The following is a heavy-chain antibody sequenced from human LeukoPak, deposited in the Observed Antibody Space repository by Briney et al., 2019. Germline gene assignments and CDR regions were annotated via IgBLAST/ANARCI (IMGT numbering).Heavy chain of an antibody. CDR2: IFNSGST. J-gene: IGHJ3*02. CDR1: GGSISNYY. V-gene: IGHV4-59*01. CDR3: ARGEALGI. Sequence: PSETLSLTYTVSGGSISNYYWTWIRQPPGKRLEWIGYIFNSGSTNYNPSLKSRVTISVDTSKNQFSLKLSSVTAADTAVYYCARGEALGIWGQGTMVTVSS. D-gene: IGHD3-16*01.